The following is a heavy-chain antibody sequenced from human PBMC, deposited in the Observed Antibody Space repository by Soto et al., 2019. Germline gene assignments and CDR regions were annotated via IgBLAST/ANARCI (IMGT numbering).Heavy chain of an antibody. CDR3: ARERIPAPIVNYYYGLDV. Sequence: PGGSLRLSCAASKFTFGDYAVSWVRQAPGKGLEWVSAISGSGDSTYYADSMKGRFTISRDNSKNTLYLQLNSLRAEDTAVYYCARERIPAPIVNYYYGLDVWGQGTTLTVSS. J-gene: IGHJ6*02. V-gene: IGHV3-23*01. CDR1: KFTFGDYA. CDR2: ISGSGDST. D-gene: IGHD2-2*01.